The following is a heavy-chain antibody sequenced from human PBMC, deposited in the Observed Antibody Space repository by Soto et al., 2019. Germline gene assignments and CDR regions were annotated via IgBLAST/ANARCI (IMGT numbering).Heavy chain of an antibody. CDR1: GGSIGSNSYY. Sequence: NPSETLSLTCTVSGGSIGSNSYYWSWIRQHPGRGLEWIGYINYSGDTYYNPSLESPVTISVDTSKNQFSLKLSSVTAADTAVYYCARAGSSWIFFDSWGHGTLVTISS. D-gene: IGHD6-13*01. V-gene: IGHV4-31*01. J-gene: IGHJ4*01. CDR3: ARAGSSWIFFDS. CDR2: INYSGDT.